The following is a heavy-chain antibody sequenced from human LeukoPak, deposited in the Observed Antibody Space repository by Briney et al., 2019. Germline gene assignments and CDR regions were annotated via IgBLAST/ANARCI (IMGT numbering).Heavy chain of an antibody. CDR1: EFSFRSYW. D-gene: IGHD1-26*01. CDR2: IMQDGSET. CDR3: ARGNSGSYSQDWFDP. J-gene: IGHJ5*02. V-gene: IGHV3-7*03. Sequence: GGSLRLSCVGSEFSFRSYWMSWVRQAPGKGLEWVANIMQDGSETYYVDSVKGRFTISRDNAKESLYLQMNSLRDDDMALYYCARGNSGSYSQDWFDPWGQGTLVTVSS.